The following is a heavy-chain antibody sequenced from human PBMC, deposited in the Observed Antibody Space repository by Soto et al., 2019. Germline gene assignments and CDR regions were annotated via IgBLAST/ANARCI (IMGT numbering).Heavy chain of an antibody. CDR2: LTGSSSNI. V-gene: IGHV3-23*01. Sequence: PGGSLILSCAAFGFSFRNYSMSWVRQAPGKGLEWISTLTGSSSNIYYADSVKGRFAISRDNSRNTLYLQMNSLTAEDTAVYYCANGRATYGLLTHDYWGQGTLVTVSS. D-gene: IGHD3-10*01. CDR1: GFSFRNYS. J-gene: IGHJ4*02. CDR3: ANGRATYGLLTHDY.